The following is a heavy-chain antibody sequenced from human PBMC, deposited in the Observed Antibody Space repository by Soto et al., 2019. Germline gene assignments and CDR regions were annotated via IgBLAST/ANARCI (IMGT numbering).Heavy chain of an antibody. Sequence: LILSSAVSGFTVDGNAIHWGRQAPGKGLEWVSGINWKSDIGYADSVKGRFTISRDNAENSLYLQMNSLRAEDTALYYCAISQDRGGRTTFIYWGEGPQVTVSS. CDR3: AISQDRGGRTTFIY. J-gene: IGHJ4*02. CDR1: GFTVDGNA. D-gene: IGHD3-16*01. V-gene: IGHV3-9*01. CDR2: INWKSDI.